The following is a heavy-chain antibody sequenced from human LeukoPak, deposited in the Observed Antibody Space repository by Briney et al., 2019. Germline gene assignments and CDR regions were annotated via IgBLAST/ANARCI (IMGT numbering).Heavy chain of an antibody. Sequence: SVKVSCKASGGTFSSYAISWVRQAPGQGLEWMGGIIPILGTANYAQKFQGRVTITTDESTSTAYMELSSLRSEDTAVYYCASGISSPAAFDIWGQGTMVTVSS. CDR3: ASGISSPAAFDI. CDR2: IIPILGTA. CDR1: GGTFSSYA. D-gene: IGHD2-2*01. J-gene: IGHJ3*02. V-gene: IGHV1-69*05.